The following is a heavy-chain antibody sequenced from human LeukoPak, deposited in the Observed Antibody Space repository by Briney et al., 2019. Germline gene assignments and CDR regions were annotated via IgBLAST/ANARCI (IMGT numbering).Heavy chain of an antibody. CDR2: IYYSGST. CDR3: AGSYYYYYGMDV. D-gene: IGHD1-26*01. CDR1: GGSISSGGYY. V-gene: IGHV4-31*03. J-gene: IGHJ6*02. Sequence: SETLSLTCTVSGGSISSGGYYWSWIRQHPGKGLEWIGYIYYSGSTYYNPSLKSRVTMSVDTSKNQFSLKLSSVTAADTAVYYYAGSYYYYYGMDVWGQGTTVTVSS.